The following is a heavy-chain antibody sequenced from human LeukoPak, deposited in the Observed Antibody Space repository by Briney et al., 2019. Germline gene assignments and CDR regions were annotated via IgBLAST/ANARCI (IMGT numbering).Heavy chain of an antibody. CDR2: MYYSGTT. V-gene: IGHV4-38-2*02. J-gene: IGHJ4*02. CDR3: VRDTTKFDY. D-gene: IGHD1-26*01. Sequence: SETLSLKCAVSGYSISSCHYWGWIRQPPGKGLEWIGSMYYSGTTYHNPSLKSRVTISVDTSKNQVSLKLYSVTAADTAVYYCVRDTTKFDYWGQGTLVTVSS. CDR1: GYSISSCHY.